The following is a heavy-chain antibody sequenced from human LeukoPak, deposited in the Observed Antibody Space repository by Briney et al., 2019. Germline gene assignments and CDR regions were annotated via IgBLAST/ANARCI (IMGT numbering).Heavy chain of an antibody. V-gene: IGHV1-3*01. J-gene: IGHJ4*02. Sequence: KFQGRVTITRDTSASTAYMEVSSLRSEDTAVYYCARDRLAVADYWGQGTLVTVSS. D-gene: IGHD6-19*01. CDR3: ARDRLAVADY.